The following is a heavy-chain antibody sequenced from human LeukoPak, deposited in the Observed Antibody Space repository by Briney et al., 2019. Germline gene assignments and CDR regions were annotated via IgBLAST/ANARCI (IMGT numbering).Heavy chain of an antibody. V-gene: IGHV3-30*01. Sequence: GGSLRLSCAASGFTFSSSIMHWVRHVPGKGLEWVAVISCDGSKEYHADSVKGRFTISRDNSKSSVYLQMDSLKADDTAVYYCARGVSTWYRIDYWGQGTLVTVSS. CDR2: ISCDGSKE. CDR1: GFTFSSSI. D-gene: IGHD6-13*01. J-gene: IGHJ4*02. CDR3: ARGVSTWYRIDY.